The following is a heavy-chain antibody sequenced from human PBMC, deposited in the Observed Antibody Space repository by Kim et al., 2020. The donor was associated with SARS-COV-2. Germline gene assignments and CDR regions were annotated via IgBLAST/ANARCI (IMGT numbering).Heavy chain of an antibody. V-gene: IGHV3-64D*06. Sequence: YADSLKVRFTISKDNSKNTLYLQMSRLETEDTAVYYCVVQLSDGSLGSGPWGQGTLVTVSS. D-gene: IGHD1-1*01. CDR3: VVQLSDGSLGSGP. J-gene: IGHJ5*02.